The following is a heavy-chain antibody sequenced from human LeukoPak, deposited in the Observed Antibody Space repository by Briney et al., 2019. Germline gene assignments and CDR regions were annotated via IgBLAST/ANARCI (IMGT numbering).Heavy chain of an antibody. V-gene: IGHV1-2*02. CDR1: GYTFTGYY. D-gene: IGHD3-10*01. Sequence: ASVKVSCKASGYTFTGYYMHWVRQAPGQGLEWMGWINPNSGGTNYAQKFQGRVTMTTDTSTSTAYMELRSLRSDDTAVYYCARDGLISNFDYWGQGTLVTVSS. J-gene: IGHJ4*02. CDR3: ARDGLISNFDY. CDR2: INPNSGGT.